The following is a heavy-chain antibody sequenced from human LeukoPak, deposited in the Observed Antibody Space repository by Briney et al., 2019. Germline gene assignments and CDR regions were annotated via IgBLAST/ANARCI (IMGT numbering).Heavy chain of an antibody. CDR2: ISSSGSTI. D-gene: IGHD2-2*01. CDR1: GFTFSSYE. J-gene: IGHJ4*02. Sequence: GGSLRLSCAASGFTFSSYEMNWVRQAPGKGLEWVSHISSSGSTIYYADSVKGRFTISRDNAKNSLYLQMNSLRAEDTAVYYCARPAEYCSSTSCYSGDFDYWGQGTLVTVSS. CDR3: ARPAEYCSSTSCYSGDFDY. V-gene: IGHV3-48*03.